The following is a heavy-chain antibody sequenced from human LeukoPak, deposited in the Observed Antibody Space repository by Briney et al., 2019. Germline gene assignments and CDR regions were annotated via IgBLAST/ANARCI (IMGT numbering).Heavy chain of an antibody. CDR2: ISDIGSL. V-gene: IGHV4-59*08. CDR1: GGSISSYY. D-gene: IGHD2/OR15-2a*01. Sequence: SETLSLTCTVSGGSISSYYWSWIRQPPGKGLEWIAYISDIGSLNYNPSLKSRVTISLDTSKNQFYLKLSSVTAADTAVYSCAGHHPRNTVDFWGQGTLVTVSS. J-gene: IGHJ4*02. CDR3: AGHHPRNTVDF.